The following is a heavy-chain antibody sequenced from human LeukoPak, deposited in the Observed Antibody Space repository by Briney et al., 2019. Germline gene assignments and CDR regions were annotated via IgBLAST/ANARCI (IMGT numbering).Heavy chain of an antibody. V-gene: IGHV4-39*01. Sequence: SETLSLTCTVSGGSISSSSYYWGWIRQPPGKGLEWIGSIYYSGSTYYNPSLKSRVTISVDTSKNQFSLKLSSVTAADTAVYYCASLVYDFWSGYLGHYFDYWGQGTQVTVSS. D-gene: IGHD3-3*01. CDR3: ASLVYDFWSGYLGHYFDY. CDR2: IYYSGST. CDR1: GGSISSSSYY. J-gene: IGHJ4*02.